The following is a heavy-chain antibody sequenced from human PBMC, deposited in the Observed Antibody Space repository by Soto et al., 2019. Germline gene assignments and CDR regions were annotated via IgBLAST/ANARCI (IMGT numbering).Heavy chain of an antibody. CDR1: GGSISSGGYS. V-gene: IGHV4-30-2*01. J-gene: IGHJ4*02. Sequence: PSETLSLTCAFSGGSISSGGYSLSWIRQPPGKGLEWIGYIYHSGSTYYNPSLKSRVTISVDRSKNQFSLKLSSVTAADTAVYYCARESYDYGDPALSLFDYWGQGTLVTVSS. D-gene: IGHD4-17*01. CDR3: ARESYDYGDPALSLFDY. CDR2: IYHSGST.